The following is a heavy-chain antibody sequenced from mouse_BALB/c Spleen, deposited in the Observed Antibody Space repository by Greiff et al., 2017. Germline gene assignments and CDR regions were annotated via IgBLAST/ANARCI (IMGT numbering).Heavy chain of an antibody. CDR1: GYAFSSSW. Sequence: VQLQQSGPELVKPGASVKISCKASGYAFSSSWMNWVKQRPGQGLEWIGRIYPGDGDTNYNGKFKGKATLTADKSSSTAYMQLSSLTSVDSAVYFCARAYYYYGSSYYFDYWGQGTTLTVSS. J-gene: IGHJ2*01. CDR3: ARAYYYYGSSYYFDY. D-gene: IGHD1-1*01. CDR2: IYPGDGDT. V-gene: IGHV1-82*01.